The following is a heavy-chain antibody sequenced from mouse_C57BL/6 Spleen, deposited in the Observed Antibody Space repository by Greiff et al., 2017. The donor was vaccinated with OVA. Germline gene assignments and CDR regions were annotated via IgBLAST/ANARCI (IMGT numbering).Heavy chain of an antibody. CDR1: GYTFTGYW. CDR3: AREGLITTVVATEYFDV. J-gene: IGHJ1*03. V-gene: IGHV1-9*01. CDR2: ILPGSGST. Sequence: VQLQESGAELMKPGASVKLSCKATGYTFTGYWIEWVKQRPGHGLEWIGEILPGSGSTNYNEKFKGKATFTADTSSNTAYMQLSSLTTEDSAIYYCAREGLITTVVATEYFDVWGTGTTVTVSS. D-gene: IGHD1-1*01.